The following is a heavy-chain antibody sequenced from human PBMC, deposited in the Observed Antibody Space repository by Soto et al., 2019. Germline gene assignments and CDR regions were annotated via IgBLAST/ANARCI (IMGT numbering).Heavy chain of an antibody. Sequence: QVQLVESGGGVVQPGRSLRLSCAASGFSVSAYTVHWVRQAPGKGLEWVAVISSDGSHKYYTDSVKGRFAISWDTTTKTVLLQMNSLVREVTAVDNCVIWEQPIFEYWGKGTLLTVPS. D-gene: IGHD1-1*01. CDR3: VIWEQPIFEY. V-gene: IGHV3-30*09. CDR2: ISSDGSHK. CDR1: GFSVSAYT. J-gene: IGHJ4*02.